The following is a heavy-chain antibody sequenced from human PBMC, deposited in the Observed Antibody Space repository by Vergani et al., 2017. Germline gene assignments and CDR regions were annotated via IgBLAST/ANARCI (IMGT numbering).Heavy chain of an antibody. D-gene: IGHD6-6*01. CDR2: IYTSGST. CDR1: GGSISSYY. J-gene: IGHJ3*02. Sequence: QVQLQESGPGLVKPSETLSLTCTVSGGSISSYYWSWIRQPAGKGLEWIGRIYTSGSTNYNPSLKSRVTMSVDTSKNQFSLKLSSVTAADTAVYYCARLEYSSSSGAFDIWGQGTMVTVSS. V-gene: IGHV4-4*07. CDR3: ARLEYSSSSGAFDI.